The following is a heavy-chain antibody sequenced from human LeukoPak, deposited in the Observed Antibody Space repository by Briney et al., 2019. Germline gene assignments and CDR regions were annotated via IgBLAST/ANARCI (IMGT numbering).Heavy chain of an antibody. J-gene: IGHJ4*02. D-gene: IGHD2-2*01. CDR2: ISGSGGST. V-gene: IGHV3-23*01. CDR1: GFTVSSNY. CDR3: AKDQPRYDYGDY. Sequence: PGGSLRLSCAASGFTVSSNYIWVRQAPGKGLEWVSAISGSGGSTYYADSVKGRFTISRDNSKNTLYLQMNSLRAEDTAVYYCAKDQPRYDYGDYWGQGTLVTVSS.